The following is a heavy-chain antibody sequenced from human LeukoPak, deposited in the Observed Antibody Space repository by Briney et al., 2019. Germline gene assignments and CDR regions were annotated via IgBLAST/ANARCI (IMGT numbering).Heavy chain of an antibody. CDR3: AKSNGYRVYNWFDP. CDR1: GFTFSSYA. CDR2: VSGSGGST. V-gene: IGHV3-23*01. Sequence: GGSLRLSCAASGFTFSSYAMGWVRQAPGKGLEWVSSVSGSGGSTYYADSLKGRFTISRDNSNNTLYLQMNSLRADDTAVYYCAKSNGYRVYNWFDPWGQGTLVTVSS. D-gene: IGHD1-1*01. J-gene: IGHJ5*02.